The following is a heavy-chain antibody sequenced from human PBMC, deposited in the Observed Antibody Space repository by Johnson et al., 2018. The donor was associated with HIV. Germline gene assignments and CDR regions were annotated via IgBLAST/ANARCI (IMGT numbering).Heavy chain of an antibody. CDR2: ISFDGSNK. Sequence: VQLVESGGGVVRPGRSLRLSCAASGFTFSNYPMHWIRQAPGKGLEWVAVISFDGSNKYYTDSVTGRFTISRDNSKNTLYLQMNSLRAEDTAVYYCARGPHEVVVVAATSAFDIWGQGTMVTVSS. V-gene: IGHV3-30*04. J-gene: IGHJ3*02. D-gene: IGHD2-15*01. CDR3: ARGPHEVVVVAATSAFDI. CDR1: GFTFSNYP.